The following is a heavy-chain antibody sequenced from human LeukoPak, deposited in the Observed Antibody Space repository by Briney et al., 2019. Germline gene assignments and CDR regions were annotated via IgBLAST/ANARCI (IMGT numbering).Heavy chain of an antibody. V-gene: IGHV1-2*02. CDR1: GYTFTAYY. CDR3: ARDDSFQFDS. CDR2: INPNTGGT. D-gene: IGHD5-18*01. J-gene: IGHJ4*02. Sequence: ASVKVSCKASGYTFTAYYMHRVRQAPGQGLEWMGWINPNTGGTNYAQKFQGRVTMTRATSISTAYMELSSLTSDDTAVYFCARDDSFQFDSWGQGTLVTVSS.